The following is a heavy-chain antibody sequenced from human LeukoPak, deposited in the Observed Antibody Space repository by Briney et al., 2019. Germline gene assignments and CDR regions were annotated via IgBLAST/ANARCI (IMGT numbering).Heavy chain of an antibody. V-gene: IGHV4-59*01. Sequence: SETLSLTCAVSGGSISYYYWSWIRQPPGKGLEWIGYIYYSGSTNYNPSLKSRVTISVDTSKNQFSLKLSSVTAADTAVYYCARDYYDSSGYIAFDIWGQGTMVTVSS. J-gene: IGHJ3*02. CDR1: GGSISYYY. D-gene: IGHD3-22*01. CDR3: ARDYYDSSGYIAFDI. CDR2: IYYSGST.